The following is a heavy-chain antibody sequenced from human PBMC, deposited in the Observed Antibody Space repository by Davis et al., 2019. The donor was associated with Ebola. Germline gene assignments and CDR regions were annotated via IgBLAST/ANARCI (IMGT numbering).Heavy chain of an antibody. CDR2: FSYGDNT. J-gene: IGHJ3*02. D-gene: IGHD4-17*01. Sequence: GSLRLSCTVSGASISSRSYYWGWIRQPPGKGLEWVGSFSYGDNTHYYNPSLRSRVTISVDTSKNQFSLKLSSVTAADTAVYYCARTSYGDYDGAFDIWGQGTTVTVSS. CDR3: ARTSYGDYDGAFDI. V-gene: IGHV4-39*01. CDR1: GASISSRSYY.